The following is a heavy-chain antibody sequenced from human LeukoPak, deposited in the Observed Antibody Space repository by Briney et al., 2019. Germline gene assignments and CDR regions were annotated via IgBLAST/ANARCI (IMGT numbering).Heavy chain of an antibody. CDR3: AKAGLYCSGGSCYDWFDP. CDR2: ISGSGGST. V-gene: IGHV3-23*01. J-gene: IGHJ5*02. D-gene: IGHD2-15*01. CDR1: GFTFSSYA. Sequence: GGSLGLSCAASGFTFSSYAMSWVRQAPGKGLEWVSAISGSGGSTYYADSVKGRFTISRDNSKNTLYLQMNSLRAEDTAVYYCAKAGLYCSGGSCYDWFDPWGQGTLVTVSS.